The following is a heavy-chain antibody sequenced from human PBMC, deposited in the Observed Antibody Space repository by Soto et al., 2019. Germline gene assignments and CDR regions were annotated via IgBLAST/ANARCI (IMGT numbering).Heavy chain of an antibody. V-gene: IGHV3-30*18. CDR2: ISYDGSNK. CDR1: GFTFSSYG. CDR3: AKDLQLELRVYYGMDV. J-gene: IGHJ6*02. Sequence: PGGSLRLSCAASGFTFSSYGMHWVRQAPGKGLEWVAVISYDGSNKYYADSVKGRFTISRDNSKNTLYLQMNSLRAEDTAVYYCAKDLQLELRVYYGMDVWGQGTTVTVSS. D-gene: IGHD1-1*01.